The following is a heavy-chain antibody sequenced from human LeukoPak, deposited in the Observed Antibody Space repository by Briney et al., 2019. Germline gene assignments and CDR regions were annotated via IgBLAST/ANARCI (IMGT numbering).Heavy chain of an antibody. CDR1: GFTFSTFA. Sequence: PGGSLRLSCAASGFTFSTFAMIWVRQPPGKGLEWVSSIFPSGGEIHYADSVRGRFTISRDNSKSTLSLQMNSLRAEDTALYYCARDRGVALQLWTDLDYWGQGTLVTVSS. V-gene: IGHV3-23*01. CDR3: ARDRGVALQLWTDLDY. D-gene: IGHD5-18*01. J-gene: IGHJ4*02. CDR2: IFPSGGEI.